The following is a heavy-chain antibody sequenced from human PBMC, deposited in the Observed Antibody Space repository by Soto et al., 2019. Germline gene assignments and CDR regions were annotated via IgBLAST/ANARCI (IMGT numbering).Heavy chain of an antibody. CDR3: ARAAHHYGSGCP. V-gene: IGHV1-46*03. CDR1: GYTFTSYY. D-gene: IGHD3-10*01. CDR2: INPSGGST. Sequence: GASVKVACKASGYTFTSYYMHWVRQAPRQGLEWMGIINPSGGSTSYAQKFQGRVTMTRDTSTSTVYMELSSLRSEDTAVYYCARAAHHYGSGCPWGQGSLVTVSS. J-gene: IGHJ5*02.